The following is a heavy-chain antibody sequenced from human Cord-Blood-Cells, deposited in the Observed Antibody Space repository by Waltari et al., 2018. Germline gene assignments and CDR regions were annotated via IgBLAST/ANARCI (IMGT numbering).Heavy chain of an antibody. J-gene: IGHJ4*02. D-gene: IGHD3-10*01. V-gene: IGHV1-69*06. Sequence: QVQLVQSGAEVKKPGSSVKVSCKASGGTFSSYAISWVRQAPGQGLEWMGGIIPIFGTANYAKKFQGRVTITADKSTSTAYMELSSLRSEDTAVYYCARDGSYGSGSYYNYFDYWGQGTLVTVSS. CDR1: GGTFSSYA. CDR2: IIPIFGTA. CDR3: ARDGSYGSGSYYNYFDY.